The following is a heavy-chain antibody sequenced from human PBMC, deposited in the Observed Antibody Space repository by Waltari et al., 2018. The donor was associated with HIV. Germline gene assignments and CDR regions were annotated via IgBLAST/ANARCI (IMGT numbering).Heavy chain of an antibody. CDR2: MTPSSGNT. Sequence: QVQLVQSGAEVKKPGASVKVSCKASGYSFTSYDINWVRQADGQGLEWMGWMTPSSGNTGSAQKFQGRVTMSRNTSVSTVYMELSTLTSDDTAIYFCARGGSTHTHFAYWGQGTLVTVSS. CDR3: ARGGSTHTHFAY. V-gene: IGHV1-8*01. CDR1: GYSFTSYD. D-gene: IGHD1-26*01. J-gene: IGHJ4*02.